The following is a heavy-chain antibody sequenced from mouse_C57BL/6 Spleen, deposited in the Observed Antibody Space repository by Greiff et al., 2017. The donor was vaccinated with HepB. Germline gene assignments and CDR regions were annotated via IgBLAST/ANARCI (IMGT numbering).Heavy chain of an antibody. CDR2: INPGSGGT. D-gene: IGHD1-1*01. V-gene: IGHV1-54*01. CDR1: GYAFTNYL. J-gene: IGHJ1*03. CDR3: ARGAYYYGSSGWYFDV. Sequence: QVQLQHSGAELVRPGTSVKVSCKASGYAFTNYLIEWVKQRPGQGLEWIGVINPGSGGTNYNEKFKGKATLTADKSSSTAYMQLSSLTSEDSAVYFCARGAYYYGSSGWYFDVWGTGTTVTVSS.